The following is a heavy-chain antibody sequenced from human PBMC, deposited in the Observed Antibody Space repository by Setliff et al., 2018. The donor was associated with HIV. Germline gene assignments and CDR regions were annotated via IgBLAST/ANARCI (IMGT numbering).Heavy chain of an antibody. D-gene: IGHD3-3*01. CDR3: ARARFWSGYYTGDNYYYMDV. CDR2: ISYGGIT. CDR1: GGSISSSHDF. Sequence: PSETLSLTCTVSGGSISSSHDFWNWIRQPPGKGLEWIGAISYGGITYYNPSLTSRVTISVDTSKNQFSLKLSSVTAADTAVYYCARARFWSGYYTGDNYYYMDVWGKGTTVTVSS. J-gene: IGHJ6*03. V-gene: IGHV4-39*07.